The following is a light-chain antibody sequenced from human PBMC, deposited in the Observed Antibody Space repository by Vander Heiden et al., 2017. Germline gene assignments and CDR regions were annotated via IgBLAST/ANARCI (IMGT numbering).Light chain of an antibody. V-gene: IGKV4-1*01. J-gene: IGKJ1*01. CDR1: QSVLYSSNNKNY. CDR2: WAS. Sequence: IVMTQSPDSLAVSLGERATINCKSSQSVLYSSNNKNYLAWYQQKPGQPPKLLIDWASTRESGVPDRFSGSGSGTDFTLTISSLQAEDVAVYYCQQYDSTPWTFGQGTKVEIK. CDR3: QQYDSTPWT.